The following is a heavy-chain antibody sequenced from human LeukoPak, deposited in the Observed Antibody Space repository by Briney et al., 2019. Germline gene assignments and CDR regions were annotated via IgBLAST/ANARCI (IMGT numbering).Heavy chain of an antibody. CDR2: IYYSGST. D-gene: IGHD5-12*01. CDR3: ARHIRRGISGYEFDY. V-gene: IGHV4-39*01. Sequence: SETLSLTCTVSGGSISSSRYSWGWIRQPPGKGLEWIGSIYYSGSTYYNPSLKSRVTISVDTSKNQFSLKLSSVTAADTAVYYCARHIRRGISGYEFDYWGQGTLVTVSS. J-gene: IGHJ4*02. CDR1: GGSISSSRYS.